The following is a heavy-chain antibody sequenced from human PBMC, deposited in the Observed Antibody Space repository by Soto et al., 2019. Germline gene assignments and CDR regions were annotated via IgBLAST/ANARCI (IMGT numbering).Heavy chain of an antibody. CDR1: GYTFTSYG. V-gene: IGHV1-18*01. D-gene: IGHD2-15*01. Sequence: GASVKVSCKASGYTFTSYGISWVRQAPGQGLEWMGWISAYNGNTNYAQKLQGRVTMTTDTSTSTAYMELRSLRSDDTAVYYCARDSLRDCSGGSCYSWWFDPWGQGTLVTVSS. J-gene: IGHJ5*02. CDR2: ISAYNGNT. CDR3: ARDSLRDCSGGSCYSWWFDP.